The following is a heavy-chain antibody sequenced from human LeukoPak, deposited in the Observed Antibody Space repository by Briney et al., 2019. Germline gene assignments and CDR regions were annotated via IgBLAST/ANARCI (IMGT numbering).Heavy chain of an antibody. CDR1: GFTFSSYA. J-gene: IGHJ4*02. CDR2: ISSNGGST. D-gene: IGHD5-18*01. Sequence: GGSLRLSCAASGFTFSSYAMHWVRQAPGKGLEYVSAISSNGGSTYYANSVKGRFTISRDNSKNTLYLQMGSLRAEDMAVYYCARERGGYSYDYFDYWGQGTLVTVSS. CDR3: ARERGGYSYDYFDY. V-gene: IGHV3-64*01.